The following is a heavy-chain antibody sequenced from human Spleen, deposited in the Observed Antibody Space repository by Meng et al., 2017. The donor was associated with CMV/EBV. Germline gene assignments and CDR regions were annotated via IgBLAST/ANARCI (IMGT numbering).Heavy chain of an antibody. V-gene: IGHV3-23*01. CDR3: AKDRLEARQRLYGMDV. CDR2: ISGSVGSI. J-gene: IGHJ6*02. Sequence: GGSLRLSCAASGFTFSNYAMNWVRQAPGKGLEWVSGISGSVGSIYYADSVRGRFTISRDNSKNTLYLQVKSLRAEDTAVYYCAKDRLEARQRLYGMDVWGQGTTVTVSS. CDR1: GFTFSNYA. D-gene: IGHD6-6*01.